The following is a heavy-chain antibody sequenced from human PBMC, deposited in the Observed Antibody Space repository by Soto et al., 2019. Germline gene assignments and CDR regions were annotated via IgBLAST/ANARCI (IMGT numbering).Heavy chain of an antibody. Sequence: QVQLVQSGAEVKKPGSSVKVSCKASGGTFSSYAISWVRQAPGQGLEWMGGIIPIFGTANYAQKFQGRVTITADESTSTSYMELSSLRSEDPAVYYGATRDVDIVATMDYYGMDVWGQGTTVTVSS. CDR2: IIPIFGTA. D-gene: IGHD5-12*01. J-gene: IGHJ6*02. CDR1: GGTFSSYA. V-gene: IGHV1-69*01. CDR3: ATRDVDIVATMDYYGMDV.